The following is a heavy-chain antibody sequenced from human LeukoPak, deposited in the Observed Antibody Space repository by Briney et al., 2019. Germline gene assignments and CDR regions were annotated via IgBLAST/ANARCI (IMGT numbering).Heavy chain of an antibody. CDR2: IYLGDSDT. Sequence: GESLKISCKGSGYSFTSYWIGWVRQMPGKGLEWMGIIYLGDSDTRYSPSFQGQVTISADKSINTVYLQWSSLKASGTAMYYCARHSRGAGDGFDYWAREPWSPSPQ. J-gene: IGHJ4*02. CDR1: GYSFTSYW. D-gene: IGHD2-21*02. CDR3: ARHSRGAGDGFDY. V-gene: IGHV5-51*01.